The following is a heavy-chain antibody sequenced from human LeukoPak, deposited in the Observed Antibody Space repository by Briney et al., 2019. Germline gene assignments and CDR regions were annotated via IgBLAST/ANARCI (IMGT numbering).Heavy chain of an antibody. Sequence: SETLSLTCTVSGDSISSYYWSCIRQPPGKGLEWIGYVYYSGSTNYNPSLKSRVTISVDTSKNQFSLKLSSVTAADTAVYYRARLSPLSFEAFDIWGQGTMITVSS. CDR2: VYYSGST. J-gene: IGHJ3*02. V-gene: IGHV4-59*08. CDR3: ARLSPLSFEAFDI. CDR1: GDSISSYY.